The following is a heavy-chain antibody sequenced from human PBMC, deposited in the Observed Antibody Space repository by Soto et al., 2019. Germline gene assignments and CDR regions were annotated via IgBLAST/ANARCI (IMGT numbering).Heavy chain of an antibody. Sequence: PSETLSLTCNVSGVSISKYYWSWIRQPAGKGLEWIGRIYTSGITNYNPSLKSRVTLSVDTSKNQFSLKLSSVTAADTAVYYCARGNMVFDYWGQGTLVTVSS. CDR3: ARGNMVFDY. CDR1: GVSISKYY. CDR2: IYTSGIT. V-gene: IGHV4-4*07. J-gene: IGHJ4*02. D-gene: IGHD2-8*01.